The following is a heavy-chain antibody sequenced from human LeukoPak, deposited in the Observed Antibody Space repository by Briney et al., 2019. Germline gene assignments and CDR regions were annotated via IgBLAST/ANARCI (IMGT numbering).Heavy chain of an antibody. V-gene: IGHV1-2*02. CDR3: ATARGYSGYDWGSKTYYFDY. D-gene: IGHD5-12*01. Sequence: GASVKVSCKTSGYTFTDHYIHWVRQAPGQGLEWMGWMNPSDNGVNYAQKFQGRVAMTRDTSISTAYMELSRLRSDDTAVYYCATARGYSGYDWGSKTYYFDYWGQGTLVTVSS. CDR1: GYTFTDHY. J-gene: IGHJ4*02. CDR2: MNPSDNGV.